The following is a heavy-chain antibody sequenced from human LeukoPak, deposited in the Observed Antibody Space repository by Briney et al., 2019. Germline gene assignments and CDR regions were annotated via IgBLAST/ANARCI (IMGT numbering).Heavy chain of an antibody. D-gene: IGHD6-13*01. V-gene: IGHV3-30*19. CDR2: ISYDGSNK. CDR1: GFTFSSYG. CDR3: APGLGSSPIEAFDI. J-gene: IGHJ3*02. Sequence: GGSLRLSCAASGFTFSSYGMHWVRQAPGKGLEWVAVISYDGSNKYYADSVKGRFTISRDNSKNTLYLQMNSLRAEDTAVYYCAPGLGSSPIEAFDIWGQGTMVTVSS.